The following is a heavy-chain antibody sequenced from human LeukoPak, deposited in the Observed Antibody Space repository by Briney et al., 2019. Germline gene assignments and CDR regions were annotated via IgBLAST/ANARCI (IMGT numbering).Heavy chain of an antibody. V-gene: IGHV4-30-2*01. J-gene: IGHJ4*02. CDR2: IYHSGST. CDR1: GGSISSGGYP. Sequence: SETLSLTCAVSGGSISSGGYPWSWIRQPPGKGLEWIGYIYHSGSTYYNPSLKSRVTISVDRSKNQFSLKLSSVTAADTAVYYCARRATTVTTYYFDYWGQGTLVTVSS. CDR3: ARRATTVTTYYFDY. D-gene: IGHD4-17*01.